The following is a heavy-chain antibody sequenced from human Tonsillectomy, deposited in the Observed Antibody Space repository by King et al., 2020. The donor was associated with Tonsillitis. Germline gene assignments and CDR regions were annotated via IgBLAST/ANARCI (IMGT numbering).Heavy chain of an antibody. Sequence: VQLVESGGGLVQPGGSLRLSCTASGFTFSNYWMTWVRQAPGKGLEWVANIKRDGSETHYGDSVKGRFTISRDNAENSLFLQMSSLRAEDTAVYYCARDLVPRFEGSPYYYVGFDVWGQGTIVTVPS. CDR1: GFTFSNYW. V-gene: IGHV3-7*03. CDR2: IKRDGSET. D-gene: IGHD3-10*02. CDR3: ARDLVPRFEGSPYYYVGFDV. J-gene: IGHJ3*01.